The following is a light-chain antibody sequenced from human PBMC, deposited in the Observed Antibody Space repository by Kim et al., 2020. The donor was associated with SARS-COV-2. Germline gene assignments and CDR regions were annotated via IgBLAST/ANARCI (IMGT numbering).Light chain of an antibody. CDR3: QVWDSSSDHSCV. J-gene: IGLJ1*01. CDR1: NIGSKS. Sequence: SYELTQPPSVSVAPGKTARITCGGNNIGSKSVHWYQQKPGQAPVLVIYYDSDRPSGIPERFSGSNSGNTATLTISRVEAGDEADYYCQVWDSSSDHSCVFGTGTKVTVL. CDR2: YDS. V-gene: IGLV3-21*04.